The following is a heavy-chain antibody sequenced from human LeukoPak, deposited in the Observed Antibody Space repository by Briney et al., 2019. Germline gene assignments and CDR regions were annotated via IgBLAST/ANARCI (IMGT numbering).Heavy chain of an antibody. CDR2: INPNSGGT. CDR1: GYTFTSYD. Sequence: ASVKVSCKASGYTFTSYDINWVRQAPGQGLEWMGWINPNSGGTNYAQKFQGRVTMTRDTSISTAYMELSRLRSDDTAVYYCARPRGLGYTAMVHFDYWGQGTLVTVSS. D-gene: IGHD5-18*01. CDR3: ARPRGLGYTAMVHFDY. J-gene: IGHJ4*02. V-gene: IGHV1-2*02.